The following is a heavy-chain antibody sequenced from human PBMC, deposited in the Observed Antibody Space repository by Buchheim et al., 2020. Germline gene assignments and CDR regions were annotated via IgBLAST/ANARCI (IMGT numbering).Heavy chain of an antibody. CDR3: ARGPITGAFDI. Sequence: QVQLVDSGGGVVQPGRSLRLSCAASGFTLSRYGMHWVRQAPGKGLEWVAFISNDGTKKDYADSVKGRFTISRDNSKNKLYPEVNSLRAEDTAVYFCARGPITGAFDIWGQGT. J-gene: IGHJ3*02. CDR1: GFTLSRYG. D-gene: IGHD1-14*01. CDR2: ISNDGTKK. V-gene: IGHV3-30*03.